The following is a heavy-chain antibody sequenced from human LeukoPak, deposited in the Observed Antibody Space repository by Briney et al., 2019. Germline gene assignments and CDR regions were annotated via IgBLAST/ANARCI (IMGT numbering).Heavy chain of an antibody. D-gene: IGHD3-9*01. CDR3: ARHPRNYDILTGYNPYNWFAP. CDR2: IYYSGST. CDR1: GGSIISYY. J-gene: IGHJ5*02. V-gene: IGHV4-59*08. Sequence: SETLSLTCTFSGGSIISYYWSWIRQPPGKGLEWIGYIYYSGSTNYNPSLKSRVTISADTSKNQFSLNLSSVTAADTAVYYCARHPRNYDILTGYNPYNWFAPWGQGTLVTVSS.